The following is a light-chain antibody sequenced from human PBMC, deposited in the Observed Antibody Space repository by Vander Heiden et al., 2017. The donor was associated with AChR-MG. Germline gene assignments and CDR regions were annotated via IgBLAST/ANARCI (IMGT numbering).Light chain of an antibody. J-gene: IGKJ2*01. V-gene: IGKV3D-15*01. CDR3: QLYNNWPSMYT. Sequence: EIVMTQSPATLSVSPGESATLPCRASQSVSSNLAWYQQKPGQAPRLLILGASTRAAGTPARFRGSVSGTDFTLTISSLQSEDFAVYYCQLYNNWPSMYTFGQGTKLEIK. CDR2: GAS. CDR1: QSVSSN.